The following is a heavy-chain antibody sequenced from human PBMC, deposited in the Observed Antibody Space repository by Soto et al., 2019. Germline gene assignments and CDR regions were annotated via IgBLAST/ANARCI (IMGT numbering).Heavy chain of an antibody. D-gene: IGHD3-9*01. J-gene: IGHJ6*02. CDR2: ILPILGKA. V-gene: IGHV1-69*08. Sequence: QVQLVQSGAEVKKSGSSVKVSCKASGGTFSSHSINWVRQAPGQGLDWMGRILPILGKANYGQNFQGRVTITADKSTNTAYMELNSLRSEDTAVYYCARVTGSYDFLTAYDGYYAMDVWGQGTTVTVSS. CDR3: ARVTGSYDFLTAYDGYYAMDV. CDR1: GGTFSSHS.